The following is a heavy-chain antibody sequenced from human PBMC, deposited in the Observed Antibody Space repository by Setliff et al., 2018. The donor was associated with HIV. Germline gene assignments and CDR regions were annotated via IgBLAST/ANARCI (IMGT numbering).Heavy chain of an antibody. CDR3: GTYYYGSGKIDY. CDR2: ISGSGGAT. CDR1: GLTGLTFSNYA. Sequence: GGSLRLSCAASGLTGLTFSNYAMNWVRQAPGKGLEWVSCISGSGGATYYADSVKGRFTISRDNSKNTLFLQMNSLRAEDTAVYYCGTYYYGSGKIDYWGQGTLVTVSS. J-gene: IGHJ4*02. D-gene: IGHD3-10*01. V-gene: IGHV3-23*01.